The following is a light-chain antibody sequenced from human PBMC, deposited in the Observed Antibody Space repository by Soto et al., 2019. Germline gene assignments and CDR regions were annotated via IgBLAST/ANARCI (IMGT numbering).Light chain of an antibody. CDR3: QQYDASSPLT. CDR1: RSVSDNY. J-gene: IGKJ4*01. Sequence: EVVLTQFPGTLSLSPGDRATLSCRASRSVSDNYLAWYQQKPGRAPRLLIFGASIRATGIPDRCIGSASGTDFTLTISVLEPDDFAVYYCQQYDASSPLTFGGGTRVDMK. CDR2: GAS. V-gene: IGKV3-20*01.